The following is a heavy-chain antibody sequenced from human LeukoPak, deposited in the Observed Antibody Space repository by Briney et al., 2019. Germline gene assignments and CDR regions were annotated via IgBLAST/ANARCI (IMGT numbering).Heavy chain of an antibody. V-gene: IGHV3-73*01. CDR2: IGNKARNYAT. CDR3: VGDYNSWTGLKY. Sequence: PGGSLRLSCAASEFTFGDSTMHWVRQASGKGLEWVGHIGNKARNYATEYAASLKGRFTISRDDSKDTAYLQVNSLKTEDTAVCYCVGDYNSWTGLKYWGQGTLVTVSS. CDR1: EFTFGDST. D-gene: IGHD1-1*01. J-gene: IGHJ4*02.